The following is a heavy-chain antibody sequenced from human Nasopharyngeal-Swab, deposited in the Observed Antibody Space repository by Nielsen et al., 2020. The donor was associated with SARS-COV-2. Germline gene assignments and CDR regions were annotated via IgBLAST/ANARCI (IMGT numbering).Heavy chain of an antibody. D-gene: IGHD3-22*01. CDR3: ARDYLWSSGYVFDY. Sequence: ASVTVSCKASGYTFTSYDINWVRQATGQGLEWMGWMNPNSGNTGYAQKFQGRVTMTRNTSISTAYMELSSLRSEDTAVYYCARDYLWSSGYVFDYLGQGTLVTVSS. CDR1: GYTFTSYD. J-gene: IGHJ4*02. CDR2: MNPNSGNT. V-gene: IGHV1-8*01.